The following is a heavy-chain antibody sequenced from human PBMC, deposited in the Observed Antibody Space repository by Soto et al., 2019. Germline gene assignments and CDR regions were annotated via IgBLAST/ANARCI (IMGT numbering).Heavy chain of an antibody. CDR1: GLTFSGPA. D-gene: IGHD4-17*01. CDR3: TSRYGDWRLGQGELDY. CDR2: IRSKANSYAA. V-gene: IGHV3-73*01. Sequence: GGSLTLSCVASGLTFSGPATHWVRQASGKGRGWVGRIRSKANSYAAAYAASVKGRFSISRDDSKNTAYLQMNSLKTEDTAVYYCTSRYGDWRLGQGELDYWGQGTLVTVSS. J-gene: IGHJ4*01.